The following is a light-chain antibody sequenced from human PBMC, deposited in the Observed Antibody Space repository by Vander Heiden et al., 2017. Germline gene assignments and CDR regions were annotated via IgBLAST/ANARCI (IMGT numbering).Light chain of an antibody. Sequence: DIQMTQSPSSLSASVGDRVTITCRASQDISNYLNWYQQQPGKAPRLLIYDASNFQTAVPSRFSGTGSGTDFTFTIISLQPEDIATYYCQQDYNLPLTFGGGTKVEIK. V-gene: IGKV1-33*01. CDR1: QDISNY. CDR2: DAS. CDR3: QQDYNLPLT. J-gene: IGKJ4*01.